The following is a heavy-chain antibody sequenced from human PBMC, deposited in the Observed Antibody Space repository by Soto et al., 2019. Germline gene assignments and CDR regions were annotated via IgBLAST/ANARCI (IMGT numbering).Heavy chain of an antibody. V-gene: IGHV1-2*02. CDR1: GYTFTGHY. Sequence: ASVKVSCKASGYTFTGHYIHWVRQAPEQGPEWMGEIGPESGATRYAQKFQGRVTMTRDTSITTVYMELKNLSPDDTAVYYCGKGRSGQIVVFYWGQGTPVTVSS. D-gene: IGHD1-26*01. CDR3: GKGRSGQIVVFY. CDR2: IGPESGAT. J-gene: IGHJ4*02.